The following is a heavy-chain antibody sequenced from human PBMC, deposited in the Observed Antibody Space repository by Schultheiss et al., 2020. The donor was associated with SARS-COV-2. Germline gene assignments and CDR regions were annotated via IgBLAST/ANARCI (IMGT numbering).Heavy chain of an antibody. Sequence: GGSLRLSCSASGFTFSSYAMHWVRQAPGKGLEYVSAISDNGGSTYYANSVKGRFTISRDNSKNTLYLQMGSLRAEDMGVYYCARVVCSGGSCSSWGYFYYYMDVWGKGTTVTVSS. CDR3: ARVVCSGGSCSSWGYFYYYMDV. V-gene: IGHV3-64*01. CDR1: GFTFSSYA. J-gene: IGHJ6*03. CDR2: ISDNGGST. D-gene: IGHD2-15*01.